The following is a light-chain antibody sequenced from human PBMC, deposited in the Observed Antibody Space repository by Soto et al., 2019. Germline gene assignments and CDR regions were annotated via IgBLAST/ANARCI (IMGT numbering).Light chain of an antibody. CDR1: QSISSW. Sequence: DIQMTQSPSTLSASVGDRVTITCRASQSISSWLAWYQQKPGRAPKLLIYKASSLESGVASRFSGSGSGTECTLTISSLQHDDFATYYCPQYNSFPTVGQGTKVEI. V-gene: IGKV1-5*03. J-gene: IGKJ1*01. CDR3: PQYNSFPT. CDR2: KAS.